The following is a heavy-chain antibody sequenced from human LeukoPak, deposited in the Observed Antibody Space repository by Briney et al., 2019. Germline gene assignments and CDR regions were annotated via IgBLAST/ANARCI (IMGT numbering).Heavy chain of an antibody. Sequence: GASVKVSCKASGYTFTNYYMHWVRQAPGQGLEWMGRINPNSGGTNYAQKFQGRVTMTRDTSISTAYMELSRLRSDDTAVYYCARDQITMVRGVIVSRNWFDPWGQGTLVTVSS. CDR1: GYTFTNYY. CDR2: INPNSGGT. D-gene: IGHD3-10*01. CDR3: ARDQITMVRGVIVSRNWFDP. J-gene: IGHJ5*02. V-gene: IGHV1-2*06.